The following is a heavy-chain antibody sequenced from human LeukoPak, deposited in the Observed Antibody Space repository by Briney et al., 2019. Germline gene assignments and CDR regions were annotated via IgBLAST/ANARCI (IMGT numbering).Heavy chain of an antibody. J-gene: IGHJ4*02. CDR1: GFTFSSYA. D-gene: IGHD4-17*01. Sequence: GGSLRLSCAASGFTFSSYAMHWVCQAPGKGLEWVAVISYDGSNKYYADSVKGRFTISRDNSKNTLYLQMNSLRAEDTAVYYCARDRYGDYGDFDYWGQGTLVTVSS. V-gene: IGHV3-30*04. CDR3: ARDRYGDYGDFDY. CDR2: ISYDGSNK.